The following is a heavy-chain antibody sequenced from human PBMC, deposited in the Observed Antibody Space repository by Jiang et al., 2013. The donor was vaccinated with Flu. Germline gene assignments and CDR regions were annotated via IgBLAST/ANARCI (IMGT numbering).Heavy chain of an antibody. Sequence: GSGLVKPSETLSLTCTVSGGSISSSSYYWGWIRQPPGKGLEWIGSIYHSGSTYYNPSLKSRVTISVDTSKNQFSLKLSSVTAADTAVYYCARGRAAREFLFDYWGQGTLVTVSS. CDR3: ARGRAAREFLFDY. J-gene: IGHJ4*02. D-gene: IGHD6-6*01. CDR2: IYHSGST. V-gene: IGHV4-39*07. CDR1: GGSISSSSYY.